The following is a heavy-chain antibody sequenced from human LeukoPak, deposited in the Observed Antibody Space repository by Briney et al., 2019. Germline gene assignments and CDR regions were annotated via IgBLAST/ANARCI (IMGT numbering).Heavy chain of an antibody. CDR3: ARDIVVAPAAMYY. D-gene: IGHD2-2*01. CDR2: MNPISGYT. Sequence: ASVKVSCKASGYTFTSYDINWVRQATGQGLEWMGWMNPISGYTGFAQKFQGRVTMTRDTSTSTVYMELSSLRSEDTAVYNCARDIVVAPAAMYYWGQGTLATVSS. CDR1: GYTFTSYD. V-gene: IGHV1-8*01. J-gene: IGHJ4*02.